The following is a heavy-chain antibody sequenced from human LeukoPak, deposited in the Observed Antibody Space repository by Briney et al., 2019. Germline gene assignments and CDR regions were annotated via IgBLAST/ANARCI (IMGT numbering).Heavy chain of an antibody. CDR3: ARGYCSSTSCYATQDYYYYYYYMDV. Sequence: GASVKVSCKASGGTFSSYAISWVRQAPGQGLEWMGGIIPIFGTANYAQKFQGRVTITADESTSTAYMELSSLRSEDTALYYCARGYCSSTSCYATQDYYYYYYYMDVWGKGTTVTVSS. CDR2: IIPIFGTA. J-gene: IGHJ6*03. CDR1: GGTFSSYA. V-gene: IGHV1-69*01. D-gene: IGHD2-2*01.